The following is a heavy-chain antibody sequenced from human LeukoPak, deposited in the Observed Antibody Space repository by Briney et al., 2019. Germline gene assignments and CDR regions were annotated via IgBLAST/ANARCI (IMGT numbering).Heavy chain of an antibody. CDR3: ARLGAFDI. J-gene: IGHJ3*02. CDR1: GGSISSYY. Sequence: SETLSLTCTVSGGSISSYYWSWIRQPPGKGLEWIGEINHSGSTNYNPSLKSRVTISVDTSKNQFSLKLSSVTAADTAVYYCARLGAFDIWGQGTMVTVSS. CDR2: INHSGST. V-gene: IGHV4-34*01.